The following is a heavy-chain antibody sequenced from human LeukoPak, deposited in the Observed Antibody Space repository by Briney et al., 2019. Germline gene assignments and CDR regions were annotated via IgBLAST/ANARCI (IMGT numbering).Heavy chain of an antibody. J-gene: IGHJ5*02. CDR1: GGSFSGYY. CDR2: INHSGST. Sequence: SETLSLTCAVYGGSFSGYYWSWIRQPPGKGLEWIGEINHSGSTNYNPSLKSRVTISVDKSKNQFSLKLSSVTAADTAVYYCARDSTDAVAGTWGQGTLVTVSS. D-gene: IGHD6-19*01. CDR3: ARDSTDAVAGT. V-gene: IGHV4-34*01.